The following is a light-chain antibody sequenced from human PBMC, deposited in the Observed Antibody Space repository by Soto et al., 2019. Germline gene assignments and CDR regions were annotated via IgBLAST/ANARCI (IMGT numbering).Light chain of an antibody. CDR2: DAS. J-gene: IGKJ4*01. Sequence: EIVLTQSPATLSLSPGERATLSCRASQSVSSYSAWYQQKPGQAPRLLIYDASNRATGIPARFSGSGSGTDFTLTISSLEPEDFAVYYCQQRYIWPPLTFGGGTKVEIK. V-gene: IGKV3-11*01. CDR1: QSVSSY. CDR3: QQRYIWPPLT.